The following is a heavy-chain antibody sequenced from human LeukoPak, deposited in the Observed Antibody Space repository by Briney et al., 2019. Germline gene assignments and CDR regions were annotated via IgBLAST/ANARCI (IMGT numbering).Heavy chain of an antibody. J-gene: IGHJ5*02. CDR1: GDSISSGIHY. V-gene: IGHV4-61*10. CDR2: INHSGST. D-gene: IGHD3-10*01. Sequence: SETLSLTCTVSGDSISSGIHYWNWIRQPAGKGLEWIGEINHSGSTNYNPSLKSRVTISVDTSKNQFSLKLSSVTAADTAVYYCARRPNYYGSGSYSQNWFDPWGQGTLVTVSS. CDR3: ARRPNYYGSGSYSQNWFDP.